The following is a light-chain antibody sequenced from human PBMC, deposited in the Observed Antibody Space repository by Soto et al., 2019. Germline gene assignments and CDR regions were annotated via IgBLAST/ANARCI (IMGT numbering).Light chain of an antibody. Sequence: IQQKQNPSSLSASVGDRVTITCRASQSISSYLNWYQQKPGKAPKLLIYAASSLQSGVPSRFSGSGSGTDFTLTISSLQPEDFATYYCPHSHSITSTFGQGTKVDFK. CDR2: AAS. J-gene: IGKJ1*01. V-gene: IGKV1-39*01. CDR3: PHSHSITST. CDR1: QSISSY.